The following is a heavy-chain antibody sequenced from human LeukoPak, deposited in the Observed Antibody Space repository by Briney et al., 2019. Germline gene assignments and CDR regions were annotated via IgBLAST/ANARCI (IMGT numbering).Heavy chain of an antibody. Sequence: GGSLRLSCAASGFTFSSSPMSWVRQTPGKGPEWVSTISAGSDNTFYADSVKGRFTISRDNSKSTLYLQMNSLRAKDTAVYYCAKPRGTVVVAAHYYYYAMDVWGQGTTVTVSS. CDR1: GFTFSSSP. V-gene: IGHV3-23*01. J-gene: IGHJ6*02. CDR3: AKPRGTVVVAAHYYYYAMDV. D-gene: IGHD2-15*01. CDR2: ISAGSDNT.